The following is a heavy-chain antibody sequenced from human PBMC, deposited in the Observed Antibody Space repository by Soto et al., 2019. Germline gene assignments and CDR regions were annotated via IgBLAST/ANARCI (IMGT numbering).Heavy chain of an antibody. V-gene: IGHV4-59*08. Sequence: QVQLQESGPGLVKPSETLSLTCTVSGGTIRSWYWSWIRQPPGKGLEWIGYIYDSGSTNCNPSLKSRVTISVDTSKNQFSLKLSSVTAADTAVYYCARRYGSAIDYWGQGTLVTVSS. D-gene: IGHD1-26*01. CDR2: IYDSGST. CDR1: GGTIRSWY. J-gene: IGHJ4*02. CDR3: ARRYGSAIDY.